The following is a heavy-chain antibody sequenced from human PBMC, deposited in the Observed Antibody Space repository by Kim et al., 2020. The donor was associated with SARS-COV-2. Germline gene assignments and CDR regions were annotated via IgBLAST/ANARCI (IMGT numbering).Heavy chain of an antibody. V-gene: IGHV3-74*01. Sequence: GGSLRLSCAASGFTFSTYWMHWVRQAPGKGLVWVSRINSDGSSTTYADSVKGRFTISRDNAKNTVYLQMNSLRVEDTAVYYCARDRDYGGRFDYWGQGTLVTVSS. CDR3: ARDRDYGGRFDY. CDR2: INSDGSST. D-gene: IGHD4-17*01. J-gene: IGHJ4*02. CDR1: GFTFSTYW.